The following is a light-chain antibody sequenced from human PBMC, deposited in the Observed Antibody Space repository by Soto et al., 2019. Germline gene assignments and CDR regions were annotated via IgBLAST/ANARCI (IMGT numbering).Light chain of an antibody. CDR2: DAS. CDR1: QSVSSSY. J-gene: IGKJ4*01. CDR3: QQRSNWQGAT. V-gene: IGKV3D-20*02. Sequence: EIVMTQSPATLSVSPGERATLSCRASQSVSSSYLAWYQQKPGQAPRLLIYDASNRATGIPARFSGSGSGTDFTLTISSLEPEDFAVYYCQQRSNWQGATFGGGTKVDIK.